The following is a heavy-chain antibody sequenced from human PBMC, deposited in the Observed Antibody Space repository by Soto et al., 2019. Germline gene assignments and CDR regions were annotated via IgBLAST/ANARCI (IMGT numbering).Heavy chain of an antibody. J-gene: IGHJ6*02. V-gene: IGHV4-39*01. CDR1: GGSISSSSYY. D-gene: IGHD2-2*01. Sequence: SETLSRTCTVSGGSISSSSYYWGWIRQPPGKGLVWIGSIYYSGSTYYNPSLKSRVTISVDTSKNQFSLKVSSVTATDTAVYYCARLGGYCSSTSCYGYYGMDVWGQGTTVTVSS. CDR3: ARLGGYCSSTSCYGYYGMDV. CDR2: IYYSGST.